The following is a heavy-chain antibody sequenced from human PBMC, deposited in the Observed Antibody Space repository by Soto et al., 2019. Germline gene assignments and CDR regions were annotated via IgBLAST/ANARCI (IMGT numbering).Heavy chain of an antibody. CDR1: GFTVSNNY. J-gene: IGHJ4*02. CDR3: AGYSHKGD. V-gene: IGHV3-66*01. D-gene: IGHD1-26*01. Sequence: LVESGGGLVQPGGSLRLSCAASGFTVSNNYMSWVRQAPGKGLEWVSLIYSGGSTHYADSVKGRFTISRDNSKNTLYRQMSSLRVDDTAVYYCAGYSHKGDWGQGTLVTVSS. CDR2: IYSGGST.